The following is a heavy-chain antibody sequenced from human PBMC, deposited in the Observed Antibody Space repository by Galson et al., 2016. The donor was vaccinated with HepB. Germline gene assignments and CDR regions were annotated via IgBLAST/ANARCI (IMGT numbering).Heavy chain of an antibody. V-gene: IGHV4-34*01. CDR1: GGSFSGYF. CDR3: ARGLAFDI. Sequence: ETLSLTCAVYGGSFSGYFWIWIRQPPGKGLEWIGEINHSGSTNYNPSLKSRVTISIDTSKNQFSLRLSSVTAADTAVYYCARGLAFDIWGQGTMVTVSS. J-gene: IGHJ3*02. CDR2: INHSGST.